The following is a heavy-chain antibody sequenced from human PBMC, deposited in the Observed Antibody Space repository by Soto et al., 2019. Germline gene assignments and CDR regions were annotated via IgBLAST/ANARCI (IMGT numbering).Heavy chain of an antibody. V-gene: IGHV4-30-4*01. Sequence: SETLSLTCTVSGGSISSGDYYWSWIRQPPGKGLGWIGSIYYSGSTYYNPSLKSRVTISVDTSKNQFSLKLSSVTAADTAVYYCARYDYDNNIYSIDYWGQGALVTVSS. CDR1: GGSISSGDYY. CDR3: ARYDYDNNIYSIDY. D-gene: IGHD3-22*01. J-gene: IGHJ4*02. CDR2: IYYSGST.